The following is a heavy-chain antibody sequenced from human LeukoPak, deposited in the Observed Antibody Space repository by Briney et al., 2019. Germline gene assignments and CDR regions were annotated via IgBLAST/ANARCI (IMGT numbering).Heavy chain of an antibody. Sequence: SVKISCKASRYAFTDYYIHWVRQPPGQGLEWMGWINVNTGYTKSAQKFKGRVTMTRDTSITTGYMELSRLKSDDTAVYYCASDEFSDSRGYYAAPLDHWGQGTLVSVS. CDR3: ASDEFSDSRGYYAAPLDH. CDR2: INVNTGYT. D-gene: IGHD3-22*01. CDR1: RYAFTDYY. J-gene: IGHJ4*02. V-gene: IGHV1-2*02.